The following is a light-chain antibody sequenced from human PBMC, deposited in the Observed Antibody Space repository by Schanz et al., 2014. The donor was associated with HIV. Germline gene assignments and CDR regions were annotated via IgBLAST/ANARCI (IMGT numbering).Light chain of an antibody. V-gene: IGLV2-8*01. Sequence: QSVLTQPPSASGSPGQSVNISCAGTSSDIGNYNYVSWYQHHPGRAPKLLIYDASKRPSGVPDRFSGSKSGNTASLTVSGLQAEDEADYYCSSYAGLNRAVFGGGTQLTVL. J-gene: IGLJ7*01. CDR3: SSYAGLNRAV. CDR1: SSDIGNYNY. CDR2: DAS.